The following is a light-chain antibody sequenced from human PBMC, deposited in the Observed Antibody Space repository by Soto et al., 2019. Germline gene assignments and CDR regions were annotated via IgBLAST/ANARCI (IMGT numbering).Light chain of an antibody. V-gene: IGKV3-15*01. CDR1: QSVSSY. Sequence: EIVLTQSPGTLSLSPGERATLSCLASQSVSSYLAWYQQKPGQAPRLLIYGASTRATGIPARFSGSGSGIEFTLTISSLQSEDFAVYYCQQYNNWPRTFGQGTKVDIK. CDR3: QQYNNWPRT. J-gene: IGKJ1*01. CDR2: GAS.